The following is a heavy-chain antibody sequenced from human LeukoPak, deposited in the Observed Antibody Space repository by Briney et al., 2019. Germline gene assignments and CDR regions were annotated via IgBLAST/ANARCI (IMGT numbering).Heavy chain of an antibody. CDR2: IYHSGST. CDR3: ARHSIKLGYFDY. J-gene: IGHJ4*02. V-gene: IGHV4-38-2*01. Sequence: SETLSLTCAVSAYSISSGYYWGWIRQPPGKGLEWIGSIYHSGSTYYNPSLKSRVTISVDTSKNQFSLKLSSVTAADTAVYYCARHSIKLGYFDYWGQGALVTVSS. D-gene: IGHD7-27*01. CDR1: AYSISSGYY.